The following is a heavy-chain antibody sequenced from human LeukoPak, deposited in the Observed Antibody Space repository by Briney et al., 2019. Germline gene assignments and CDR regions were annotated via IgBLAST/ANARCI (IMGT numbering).Heavy chain of an antibody. J-gene: IGHJ4*02. CDR3: AGGLDGYNLPDY. CDR1: GYTFTTYW. V-gene: IGHV5-51*01. D-gene: IGHD5-12*01. CDR2: IYPGDSDT. Sequence: GESLKISCKGSGYTFTTYWIGWVRQMPGKGLEWMGIIYPGDSDTRYSPSFQGQVTISVDKSINTAYLQWSSLEASDTAMYYCAGGLDGYNLPDYWGQGTLVTVSS.